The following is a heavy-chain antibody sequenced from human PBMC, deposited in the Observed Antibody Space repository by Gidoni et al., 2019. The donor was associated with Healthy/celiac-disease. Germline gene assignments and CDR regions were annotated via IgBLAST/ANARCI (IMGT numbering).Heavy chain of an antibody. V-gene: IGHV3-30-3*01. CDR1: GFTFSSYA. Sequence: QVQLVESGGGVVQPVRSLRLSCAASGFTFSSYAMHWVRQAPGKGLEWVAVISYDGSNKYYADSVKGRFTISRDNSKNTLYLQMNSLRADDTAVYYCARVPAYYDILTGLGMDVWGQGTTVTVSS. CDR3: ARVPAYYDILTGLGMDV. J-gene: IGHJ6*02. D-gene: IGHD3-9*01. CDR2: ISYDGSNK.